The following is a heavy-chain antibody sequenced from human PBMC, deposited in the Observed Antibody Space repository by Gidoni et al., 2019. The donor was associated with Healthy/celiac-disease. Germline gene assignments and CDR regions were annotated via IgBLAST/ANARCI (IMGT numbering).Heavy chain of an antibody. CDR3: ARAYCGGDCYSVPYYYYGMDV. V-gene: IGHV1-46*01. Sequence: QVQLVQSGAAVKTPGASVRVSCTAPGYTFTRYYMHRRRPAHGQGLEWMGIINPSGGSTSYAQKCQGRFTMTSDTSTSTVYMELSSLRSEDTAVYYCARAYCGGDCYSVPYYYYGMDVWGQGTTVTVSS. J-gene: IGHJ6*02. D-gene: IGHD2-21*02. CDR1: GYTFTRYY. CDR2: INPSGGST.